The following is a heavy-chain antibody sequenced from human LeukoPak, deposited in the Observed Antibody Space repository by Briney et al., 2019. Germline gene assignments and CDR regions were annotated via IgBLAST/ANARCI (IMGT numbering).Heavy chain of an antibody. J-gene: IGHJ4*02. V-gene: IGHV3-23*01. Sequence: PGGSLRLSCAASGFTFSSYAMSWVRQAPGKGLEWVSAISGSGGSTYYADSVKGRFTISRDNSKNTLYLQMNSLRPEDTAVYHCARSYCSGGSCWYYFDYWGQGTLVTVSS. CDR3: ARSYCSGGSCWYYFDY. CDR1: GFTFSSYA. CDR2: ISGSGGST. D-gene: IGHD2-15*01.